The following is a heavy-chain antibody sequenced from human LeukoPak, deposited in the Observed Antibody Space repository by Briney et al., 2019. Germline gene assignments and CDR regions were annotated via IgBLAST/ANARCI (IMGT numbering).Heavy chain of an antibody. D-gene: IGHD3-10*01. CDR3: ARGHDYYYSGRQSWFDP. V-gene: IGHV4-59*01. J-gene: IGHJ5*02. Sequence: PSETLSLTCTVSGGSISDYYWTWIRQPPEKGLEWIGYIHSNGGTNYNPSLKSRVTISVDTSKNQFSLKLSSVTAADTAFYYCARGHDYYYSGRQSWFDPWGQGTLVTVSS. CDR2: IHSNGGT. CDR1: GGSISDYY.